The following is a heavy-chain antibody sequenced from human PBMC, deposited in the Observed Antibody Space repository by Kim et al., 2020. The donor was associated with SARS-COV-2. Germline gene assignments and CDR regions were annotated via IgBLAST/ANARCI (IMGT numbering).Heavy chain of an antibody. J-gene: IGHJ5*02. CDR3: ARGEYSSSWYRYRWFDP. D-gene: IGHD6-13*01. CDR1: GGSFSGYY. CDR2: INHSGST. Sequence: SETLSLTCAVYGGSFSGYYWSWIRQPPGKGLEWIGEINHSGSTNYNPSLKSRVTISVDTSKNQFSLKLSSVTAADTAVYYCARGEYSSSWYRYRWFDPWGQGTLVTVSS. V-gene: IGHV4-34*01.